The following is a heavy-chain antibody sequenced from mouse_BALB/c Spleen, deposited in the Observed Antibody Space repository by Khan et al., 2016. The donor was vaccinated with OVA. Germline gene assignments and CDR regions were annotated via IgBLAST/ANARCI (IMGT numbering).Heavy chain of an antibody. CDR1: GYTFSTYW. Sequence: QVQLQQSGAALAKPGASVKMSCKASGYTFSTYWMHWVKQRPGQGLEWIGYINPTSGYTDYNEKFKDKATLSADKSSSTAYMHLSRLTSEDSAVYYCTRDRIDYWGQGTTLTVSS. J-gene: IGHJ2*01. V-gene: IGHV1-7*01. CDR2: INPTSGYT. CDR3: TRDRIDY.